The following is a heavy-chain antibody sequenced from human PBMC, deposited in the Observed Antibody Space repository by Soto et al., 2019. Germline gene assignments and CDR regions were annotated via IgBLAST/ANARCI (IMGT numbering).Heavy chain of an antibody. CDR2: IYYSGST. J-gene: IGHJ6*02. D-gene: IGHD3-22*01. CDR3: ARDGYYDSSGYYYYYYGMDV. V-gene: IGHV4-59*01. Sequence: SETLSLTCTVSGGSISSYYWSWIRQPPGKGLEWIGYIYYSGSTNYNPSLKSRVTISVDTSKNQFSLKLSSVTAADTAVYYCARDGYYDSSGYYYYYYGMDVWGQGTTVT. CDR1: GGSISSYY.